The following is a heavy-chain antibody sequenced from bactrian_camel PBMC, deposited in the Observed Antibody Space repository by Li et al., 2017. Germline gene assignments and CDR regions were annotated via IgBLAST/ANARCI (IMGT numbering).Heavy chain of an antibody. CDR1: GYSYAT. V-gene: IGHV3S53*01. CDR3: ALARPPCRPTRSADYGY. J-gene: IGHJ4*01. Sequence: HVQLVESGGGSVQAGGSLRLSCAASGYSYATMAWFRQAPGREREGVAAIDFDGTTTYADSVKGRFTISKDNGKNTLLLQMNNLQPEDTARYYCALARPPCRPTRSADYGYWGQGTQVTVS. D-gene: IGHD5*01. CDR2: IDFDGTT.